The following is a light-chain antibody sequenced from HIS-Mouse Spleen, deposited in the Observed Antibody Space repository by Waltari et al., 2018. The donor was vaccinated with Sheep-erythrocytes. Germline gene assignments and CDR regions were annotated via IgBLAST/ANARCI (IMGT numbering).Light chain of an antibody. J-gene: IGLJ3*02. CDR2: DVS. CDR1: SSDVGGYNY. CDR3: SSYTSSSTWV. Sequence: QSALTQPASVSGSPGQSITISCTGTSSDVGGYNYVSWYQQHPGKAPTLMIYDVSNRASGVSNRFSGSKSGNTASLTISGLQAEDEADYYCSSYTSSSTWVFGGGTKLTVL. V-gene: IGLV2-14*03.